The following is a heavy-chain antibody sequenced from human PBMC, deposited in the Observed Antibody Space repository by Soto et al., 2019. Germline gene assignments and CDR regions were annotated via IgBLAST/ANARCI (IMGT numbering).Heavy chain of an antibody. CDR2: IWYDGSNK. Sequence: PGGSMRVSSVAAGLTFSTYGMHWVRQAPGKGLEWVALIWYDGSNKYYPDSVKGRFTISRDNSKNTLYLQMNTLRAEDTAVYYCATGWEGYYFDSWGQGTLVTVSS. V-gene: IGHV3-33*01. D-gene: IGHD1-26*01. CDR3: ATGWEGYYFDS. J-gene: IGHJ4*02. CDR1: GLTFSTYG.